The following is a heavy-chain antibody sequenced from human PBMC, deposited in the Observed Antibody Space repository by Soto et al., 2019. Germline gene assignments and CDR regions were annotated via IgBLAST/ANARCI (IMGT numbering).Heavy chain of an antibody. CDR3: ITANYYYYGMDV. CDR2: IRSKANSYAT. CDR1: VFTFSGSA. V-gene: IGHV3-73*01. Sequence: GGSLRLSCAASVFTFSGSAMHWVRQASGKGLEWVGRIRSKANSYATAYAASVKGRFTISRDDSKNTAYLQMNSLKTEDTAVYYCITANYYYYGMDVWGQGTTVTVSS. J-gene: IGHJ6*02.